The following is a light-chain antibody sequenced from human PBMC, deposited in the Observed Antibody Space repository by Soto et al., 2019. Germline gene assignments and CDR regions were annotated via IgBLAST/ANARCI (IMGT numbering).Light chain of an antibody. V-gene: IGKV1-33*01. CDR1: QDISXY. Sequence: DIQMTQSPSSLSASVGDRVTITCQASQDISXYLNWYQQKPGKAPKLLIYDASNLETGVPSRFSGSGSGTDFTFTISSLQPEDIATYYCQQYDNLPMYTFGQGTKLEIK. CDR2: DAS. J-gene: IGKJ2*01. CDR3: QQYDNLPMYT.